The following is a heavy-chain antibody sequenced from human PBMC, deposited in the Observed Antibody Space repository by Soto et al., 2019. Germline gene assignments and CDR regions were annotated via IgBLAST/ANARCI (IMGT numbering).Heavy chain of an antibody. D-gene: IGHD2-2*01. CDR1: GFTFSSYA. J-gene: IGHJ4*02. Sequence: PGGSLRLSCAASGFTFSSYAMSWVRQAPGKGLEWVSAMSGSGDRTYYADSVKGRFTISRDNSKNTLYLQMNSLRAEDTAVYYCARAQVVPAAPFDYWGQGTLVTVSS. V-gene: IGHV3-23*01. CDR2: MSGSGDRT. CDR3: ARAQVVPAAPFDY.